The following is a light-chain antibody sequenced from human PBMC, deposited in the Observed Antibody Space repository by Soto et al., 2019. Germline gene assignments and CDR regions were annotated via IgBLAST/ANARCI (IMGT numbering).Light chain of an antibody. CDR3: QQYGSSRWT. CDR2: GAS. CDR1: QSVSSSY. Sequence: EIVLTQSPGTLSLSPGGRATLSCRASQSVSSSYLAWYQQKPGQAPRLVIYGASSRAIGIPDRFSGSGSGTDFTLTISRLEPEDFAVYYCQQYGSSRWTFDQGTKVEIK. J-gene: IGKJ1*01. V-gene: IGKV3-20*01.